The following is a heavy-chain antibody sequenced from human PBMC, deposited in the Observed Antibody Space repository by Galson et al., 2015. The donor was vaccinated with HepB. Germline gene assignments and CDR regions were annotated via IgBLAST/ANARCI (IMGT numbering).Heavy chain of an antibody. CDR1: TFIFSTYS. CDR3: FFLRGYDLKPLEY. J-gene: IGHJ4*02. V-gene: IGHV3-48*04. CDR2: ITSSTTTI. D-gene: IGHD5-12*01. Sequence: SLRLSCAASTFIFSTYSLSWVRQAPGKGLEWVSHITSSTTTIYSADSVKVRFTISRDNAKNSLDLQMNSLRAEDTAVYYCFFLRGYDLKPLEYWGQGTLVTVSS.